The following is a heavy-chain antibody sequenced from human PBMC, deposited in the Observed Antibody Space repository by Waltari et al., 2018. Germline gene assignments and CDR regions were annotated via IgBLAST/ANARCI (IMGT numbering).Heavy chain of an antibody. CDR2: ISSSSSTI. J-gene: IGHJ4*02. V-gene: IGHV3-48*01. Sequence: EVQLVESGGGLVQPGGSLRLSCSASGFTFSSYSMNWVRQAPGKGLEWVSYISSSSSTIYYADSVKGRFTISRDNAKNSLYLQMNSLRAEDTAVYYCARDNGRWLTVAGMPIDYWGQGTLVTVSS. CDR1: GFTFSSYS. CDR3: ARDNGRWLTVAGMPIDY. D-gene: IGHD6-19*01.